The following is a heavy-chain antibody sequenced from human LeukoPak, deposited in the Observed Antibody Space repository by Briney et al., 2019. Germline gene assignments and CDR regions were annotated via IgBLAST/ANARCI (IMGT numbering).Heavy chain of an antibody. D-gene: IGHD6-6*01. CDR1: GFTLSSYS. CDR3: ARDDLSSSYYYYMDV. V-gene: IGHV3-21*01. CDR2: ISSSSSYI. J-gene: IGHJ6*03. Sequence: GGSLRLPCAASGFTLSSYSMNWVRQAPGKGLEWVSSISSSSSYIYYADSVKGRFTISRDNAENSLYLQMNSLRAEDTAVYYCARDDLSSSYYYYMDVWGKGTTVTVSS.